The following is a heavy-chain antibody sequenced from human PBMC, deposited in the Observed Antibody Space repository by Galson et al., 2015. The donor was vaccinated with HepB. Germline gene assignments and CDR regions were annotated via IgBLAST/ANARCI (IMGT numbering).Heavy chain of an antibody. V-gene: IGHV3-11*01. CDR2: ISSSSSTI. Sequence: SLRLSCAASGFTFSDYYMSWIRQAPGKGLEWVSYISSSSSTIYYADSVKGRFTISRDNAKNSLYLQMNSLRAEDTAVYYCARRLHPAIFGVFIILSYYYYMDVWGKGTTVTVSS. D-gene: IGHD3-3*01. CDR3: ARRLHPAIFGVFIILSYYYYMDV. J-gene: IGHJ6*03. CDR1: GFTFSDYY.